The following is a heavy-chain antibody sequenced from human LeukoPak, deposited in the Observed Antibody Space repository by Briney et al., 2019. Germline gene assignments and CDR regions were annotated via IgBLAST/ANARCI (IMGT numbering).Heavy chain of an antibody. CDR3: ARLTGITMIVAP. V-gene: IGHV4-39*01. CDR1: GGSISSGSYY. J-gene: IGHJ5*02. Sequence: SETLSLTCTASGGSISSGSYYWGWIRQPPGKGLEWIGSIYYGGSTFYNPSLRSRITISLDTSRNQFSLKLTSVTAADTAVYYCARLTGITMIVAPWGQGTLVTVSS. CDR2: IYYGGST. D-gene: IGHD3-22*01.